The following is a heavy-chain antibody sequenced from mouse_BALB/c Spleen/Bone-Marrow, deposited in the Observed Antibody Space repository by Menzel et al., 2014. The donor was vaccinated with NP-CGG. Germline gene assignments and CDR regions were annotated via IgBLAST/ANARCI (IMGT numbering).Heavy chain of an antibody. CDR1: GYTFTDYY. Sequence: VQLQQSGPELVKPGASVKMSCKASGYTFTDYYMDWVQQSPGESFEWIGRVTPYNGGTTYNQKFKGKATLTVDKSSSTAYMALNSLTSEDSAVYYCARTGYWGQGTTLTVSS. V-gene: IGHV1-19*01. CDR2: VTPYNGGT. J-gene: IGHJ2*01. CDR3: ARTGY.